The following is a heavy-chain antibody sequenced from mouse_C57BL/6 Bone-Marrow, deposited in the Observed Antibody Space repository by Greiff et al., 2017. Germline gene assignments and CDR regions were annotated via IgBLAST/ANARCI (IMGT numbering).Heavy chain of an antibody. J-gene: IGHJ3*01. D-gene: IGHD4-1*01. Sequence: QVQLQQSGAELVKPGASVKLSCKASGYTFTSYWMPWVKQRPGQGLEWIGMIHPNSGSTNYNEKFKSKATLTVDNSSSTAYMQLSSLTSEDSAVYYCARSRLTGPFAYWGQGTLVTVSA. CDR2: IHPNSGST. CDR3: ARSRLTGPFAY. V-gene: IGHV1-64*01. CDR1: GYTFTSYW.